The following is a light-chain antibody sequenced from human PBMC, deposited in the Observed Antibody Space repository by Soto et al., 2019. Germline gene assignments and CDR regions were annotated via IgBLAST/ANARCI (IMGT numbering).Light chain of an antibody. CDR3: MQALQTPLFT. J-gene: IGKJ3*01. V-gene: IGKV2-28*01. Sequence: DIVMIQSPLSLPVTPGEPASISCRSSQSLLHSNGHNYLEWYLQKPGQSPQLLIYLGSNRASGVPDRFSGSGSGTNFTLKISRVEAEDVGVYYCMQALQTPLFTFGPGTKVDIK. CDR2: LGS. CDR1: QSLLHSNGHNY.